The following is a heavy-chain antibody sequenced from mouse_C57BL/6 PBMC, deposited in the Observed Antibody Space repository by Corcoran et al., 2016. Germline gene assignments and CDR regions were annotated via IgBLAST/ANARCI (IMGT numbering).Heavy chain of an antibody. J-gene: IGHJ2*01. CDR1: GYSFTSSY. CDR2: IYPGSGNT. D-gene: IGHD1-3*01. V-gene: IGHV1-66*01. Sequence: QVQLQQSGPELVKPGASVKISCKASGYSFTSSYIHWVKQRPGQGLEWIGWIYPGSGNTKYNEKFKGKATLTAETSSSTAYMQLSSLTSEDSAVYYCARFQSNYFDYWGQGTTLTVSS. CDR3: ARFQSNYFDY.